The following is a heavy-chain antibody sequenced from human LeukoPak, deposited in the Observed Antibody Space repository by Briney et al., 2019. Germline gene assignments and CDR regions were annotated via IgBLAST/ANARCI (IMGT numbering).Heavy chain of an antibody. Sequence: ASVKVSCKASGYTFTTYAMNWVRQAPGQGLEWMGWINTNTGNPTYAQGFTGRFVFSLDTSVSTAYLQISSLIAEDTAIYYCAKDDDWLRFEHWGRGTPVSVSS. CDR3: AKDDDWLRFEH. CDR1: GYTFTTYA. CDR2: INTNTGNP. D-gene: IGHD5-12*01. V-gene: IGHV7-4-1*02. J-gene: IGHJ4*02.